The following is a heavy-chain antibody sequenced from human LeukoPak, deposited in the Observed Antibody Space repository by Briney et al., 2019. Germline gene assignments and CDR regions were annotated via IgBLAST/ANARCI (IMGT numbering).Heavy chain of an antibody. J-gene: IGHJ4*02. CDR2: INHSGST. D-gene: IGHD6-6*01. CDR1: GGSFSGYY. CDR3: ASLPYSSSSPHFDY. V-gene: IGHV4-34*01. Sequence: SETLSLTCAVYGGSFSGYYWSWIRQPPGKGLEWIGEINHSGSTNYNPSLKSRVTISVDTSKNQFSLKLSSVTAADTAVYYCASLPYSSSSPHFDYWGQGTLVTVSS.